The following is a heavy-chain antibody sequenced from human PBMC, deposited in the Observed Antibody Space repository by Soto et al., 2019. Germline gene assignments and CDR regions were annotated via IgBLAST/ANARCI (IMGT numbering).Heavy chain of an antibody. Sequence: KSSETLSLTCIVSGGSISRYYWSWIRQPPGKGLEWIGCIYYSGLTHYHPSLKSRVTMSVDTSKNEFSLNLRSVTSADTAVYYCARQWDSSGFYSRFDYWGQGILVTVSS. D-gene: IGHD3-22*01. J-gene: IGHJ4*02. CDR1: GGSISRYY. CDR3: ARQWDSSGFYSRFDY. CDR2: IYYSGLT. V-gene: IGHV4-59*01.